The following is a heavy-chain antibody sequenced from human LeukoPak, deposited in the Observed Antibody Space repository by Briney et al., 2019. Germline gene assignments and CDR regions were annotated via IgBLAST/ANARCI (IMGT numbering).Heavy chain of an antibody. CDR3: ARGADPSRSYPGPDYFYYYMDV. D-gene: IGHD1-26*01. CDR2: ISSSSNTI. V-gene: IGHV3-48*01. J-gene: IGHJ6*03. Sequence: GGSLRLSCAASGFTFSDYSMNWVRQAPGKGLEWVSYISSSSNTIHYADSVKGRFTISRDNAKNSLYLQMNSLRAEDTAVYYCARGADPSRSYPGPDYFYYYMDVWGKGSTVTVSS. CDR1: GFTFSDYS.